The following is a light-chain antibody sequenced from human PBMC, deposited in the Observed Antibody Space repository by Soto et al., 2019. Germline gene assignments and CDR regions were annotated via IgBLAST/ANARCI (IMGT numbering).Light chain of an antibody. J-gene: IGLJ1*01. V-gene: IGLV2-14*01. CDR2: DVS. Sequence: QSVLTQPASVSGSPGQSITISCTGTSSDVGRYNYVSWYQQHPGKAPKLIIYDVSNRPSGVSNRFSGSKSGNTASLTISGLQAEDEADYYCNSYTSSSTYVFRTGTKVPVL. CDR3: NSYTSSSTYV. CDR1: SSDVGRYNY.